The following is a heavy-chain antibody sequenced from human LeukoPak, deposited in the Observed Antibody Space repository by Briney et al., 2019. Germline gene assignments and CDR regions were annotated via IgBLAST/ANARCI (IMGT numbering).Heavy chain of an antibody. CDR1: GFTFSTYG. V-gene: IGHV3-33*01. CDR3: AREAPVWQLALDY. CDR2: IWYDGGNK. J-gene: IGHJ4*02. D-gene: IGHD6-6*01. Sequence: GRSLRLSCAASGFTFSTYGMHWVRQAPGKGLEWVAVIWYDGGNKYYADSVKGRFTISRDNSKNTLYLQMNSLRAEDTAVYYCAREAPVWQLALDYWGQGTLVTVSS.